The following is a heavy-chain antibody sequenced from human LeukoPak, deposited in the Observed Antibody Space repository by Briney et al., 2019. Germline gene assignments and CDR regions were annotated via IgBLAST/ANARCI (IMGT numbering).Heavy chain of an antibody. CDR1: GYTFTGYY. CDR3: ARVFLRRGLWFGELPSDY. J-gene: IGHJ4*02. CDR2: INPNSGGT. D-gene: IGHD3-10*01. V-gene: IGHV1-2*02. Sequence: ASVKVSCKASGYTFTGYYMHWVRQAPGQGLEWMGWINPNSGGTNYAQKFQGRVTMTRDTSISTAYMELSRLGSDDTAVYYCARVFLRRGLWFGELPSDYWGQGTLVTVSS.